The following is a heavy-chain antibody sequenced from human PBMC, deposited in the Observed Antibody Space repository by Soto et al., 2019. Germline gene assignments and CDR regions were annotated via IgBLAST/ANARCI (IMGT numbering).Heavy chain of an antibody. CDR3: AIQGGVGGNSSSWYINWFDP. J-gene: IGHJ5*02. Sequence: ASVKVSCKASGGTFSSYAISWVRQAPGQGLEWMGGIIPILGIANYAQKFQGRVTITADKSTSTAYMELSSLRSEDTAGYYWAIQGGVGGNSSSWYINWFDPWGQGTLVTVSS. CDR2: IIPILGIA. CDR1: GGTFSSYA. D-gene: IGHD6-13*01. V-gene: IGHV1-69*10.